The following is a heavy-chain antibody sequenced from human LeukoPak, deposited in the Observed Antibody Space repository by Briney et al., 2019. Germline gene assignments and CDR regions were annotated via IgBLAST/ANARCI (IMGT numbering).Heavy chain of an antibody. V-gene: IGHV3-30-3*01. J-gene: IGHJ4*02. CDR2: TSSDGTVK. Sequence: GGSLRLSCAASGFTFSTYAMHWVRQAPGKGLEWVAVTSSDGTVKYYPDSVKGRFTISRDNSKNTLYLQVNSLRPEDTGVYYCTTNAIGYCSGGSCYLAGGYFDYWGQGTLVTVSS. D-gene: IGHD2-15*01. CDR3: TTNAIGYCSGGSCYLAGGYFDY. CDR1: GFTFSTYA.